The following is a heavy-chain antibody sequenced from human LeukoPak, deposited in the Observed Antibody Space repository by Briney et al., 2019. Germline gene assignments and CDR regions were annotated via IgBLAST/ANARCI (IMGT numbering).Heavy chain of an antibody. CDR1: GFTFSDYY. J-gene: IGHJ4*02. D-gene: IGHD3-22*01. CDR3: ARDRPTYYYDSSGYSY. Sequence: PGGSLRLSCAASGFTFSDYYMSWIRQAPGKGLEGVSYISSSGSTIYYADSVKGRSTISRDNAKNSLYLQMNSLRVEDTAVYYCARDRPTYYYDSSGYSYWGQGTLVIVSS. V-gene: IGHV3-11*01. CDR2: ISSSGSTI.